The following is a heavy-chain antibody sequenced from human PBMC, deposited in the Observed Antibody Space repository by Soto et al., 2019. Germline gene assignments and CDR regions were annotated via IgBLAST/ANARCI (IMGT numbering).Heavy chain of an antibody. V-gene: IGHV5-10-1*01. CDR1: GYSFTSYW. J-gene: IGHJ6*02. D-gene: IGHD2-2*01. CDR3: ARRIPYCSSTSCDYYYGMDG. Sequence: LGESLKISCKGSGYSFTSYWISWVRQMPGKGLEWMGRIDPSDSYTNYSPSFQGHVTISADKSISTAYLQWSSLKASDTAMYYCARRIPYCSSTSCDYYYGMDGWGQGTTVTVSS. CDR2: IDPSDSYT.